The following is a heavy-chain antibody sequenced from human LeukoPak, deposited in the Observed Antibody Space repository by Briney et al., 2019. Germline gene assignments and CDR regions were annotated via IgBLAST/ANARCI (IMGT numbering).Heavy chain of an antibody. V-gene: IGHV1-2*02. D-gene: IGHD3-22*01. CDR2: INPNSGGT. CDR1: GYTFTCYY. Sequence: GASVKVSCKASGYTFTCYYMHWVRQAPGQGLEWMGWINPNSGGTNYAQKFQGRVTMTRDTSISTAYMELSRLRSDDTAVYYCAREAYYDSSGYLGYWGQGTLVTVSS. CDR3: AREAYYDSSGYLGY. J-gene: IGHJ4*02.